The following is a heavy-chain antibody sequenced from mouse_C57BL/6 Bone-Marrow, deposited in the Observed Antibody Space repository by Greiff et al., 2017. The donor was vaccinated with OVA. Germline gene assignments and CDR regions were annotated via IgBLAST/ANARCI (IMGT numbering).Heavy chain of an antibody. CDR3: AMGSIYYYGSSYAMDY. D-gene: IGHD1-1*01. CDR1: GYTFTSYW. J-gene: IGHJ4*01. V-gene: IGHV1-74*01. Sequence: QVQLQQPGAELVKPGASVKVSCKASGYTFTSYWMHWVKQRPGQGLEWIGRIHPSDSDTNYNQKFKGKATLTVDKSSSTAYMQLSSLTSEDSAVDYCAMGSIYYYGSSYAMDYWGQGTSVTVSS. CDR2: IHPSDSDT.